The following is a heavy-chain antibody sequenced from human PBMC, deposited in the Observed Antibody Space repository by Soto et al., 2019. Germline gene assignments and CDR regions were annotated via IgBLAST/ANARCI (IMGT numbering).Heavy chain of an antibody. J-gene: IGHJ6*02. CDR3: ASWYGYDIDYYYGMDV. V-gene: IGHV5-51*01. CDR2: IYPGDSDT. Sequence: PGESLKISCKGSGYSFTSYWIGWVRQMPGKGLEWMGIIYPGDSDTRYSPSFQGQVTISADKSISTAYLQWSSLKASDTAMYYCASWYGYDIDYYYGMDVWGQGTTVTVSS. CDR1: GYSFTSYW. D-gene: IGHD5-12*01.